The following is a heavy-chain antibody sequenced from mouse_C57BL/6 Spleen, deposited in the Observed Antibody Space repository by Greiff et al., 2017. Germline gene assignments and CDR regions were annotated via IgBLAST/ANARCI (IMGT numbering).Heavy chain of an antibody. CDR3: TEGYDYDVGFAY. CDR2: LDPEDGDT. D-gene: IGHD2-4*01. CDR1: GFNIKDYY. V-gene: IGHV14-1*01. J-gene: IGHJ3*01. Sequence: VQLQQSGAELVRPGASVKLSCTASGFNIKDYYMHWVKQRPEQGLEWIGRLDPEDGDTEYAPKVQGKATMTADTSSNTAYLQLSSLTSEDTAVYYCTEGYDYDVGFAYWGQGTLVTVSA.